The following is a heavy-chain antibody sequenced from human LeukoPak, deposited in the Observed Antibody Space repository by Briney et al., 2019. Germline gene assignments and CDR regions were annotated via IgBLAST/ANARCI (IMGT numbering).Heavy chain of an antibody. J-gene: IGHJ3*02. D-gene: IGHD6-19*01. CDR1: GGSISSYY. CDR3: ARDAGAVAGTVAFDI. V-gene: IGHV4-59*01. CDR2: IYYSGST. Sequence: PSETLSLTCTVSGGSISSYYWSWIRQPPGKGLEWIGYIYYSGSTNYNPSLKSRVTISVDTSKNQFSLKLSSVTAADTAVYYCARDAGAVAGTVAFDIWGQGTMVTVSS.